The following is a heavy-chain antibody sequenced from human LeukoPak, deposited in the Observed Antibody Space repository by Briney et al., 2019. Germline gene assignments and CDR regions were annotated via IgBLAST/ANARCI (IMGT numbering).Heavy chain of an antibody. CDR3: ATMARGCSGASCYYPPPDY. J-gene: IGHJ4*02. Sequence: SVKVSCKASGGTFSSYAISWVRQAPGQGLEWMGRIIPIFGTANYAQKFQGRVTITADTPTDTAYMELSSLKSEDTAVYYCATMARGCSGASCYYPPPDYWGQGTLVTVSS. V-gene: IGHV1-69*06. D-gene: IGHD2-2*01. CDR2: IIPIFGTA. CDR1: GGTFSSYA.